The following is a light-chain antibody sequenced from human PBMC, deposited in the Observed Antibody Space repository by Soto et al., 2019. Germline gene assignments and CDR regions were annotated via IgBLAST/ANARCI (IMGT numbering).Light chain of an antibody. CDR2: EGH. V-gene: IGLV2-14*02. CDR3: SSYTGDTTPV. J-gene: IGLJ2*01. CDR1: SGYVGTYSL. Sequence: QSALAQPASVSGSPGQSITISCTGASGYVGTYSLVSWYQQHPGKAPKVVIYEGHKRPSGVPDRFSGSRSGNTASLTISGLQAEDEADYYCSSYTGDTTPVFGGGTKLTVL.